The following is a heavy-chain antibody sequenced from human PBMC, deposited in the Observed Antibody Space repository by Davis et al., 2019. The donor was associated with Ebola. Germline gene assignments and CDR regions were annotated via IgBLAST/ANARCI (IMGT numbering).Heavy chain of an antibody. Sequence: ASVKVSCKAIGYSFVTYGISWVRQAPGQGLEWMGIMNPSVGSTAYAQKFQGRVTITRDTSTSTVSMELSSLRSEDTAFYYCARGRGRSYGDRDGYYEFWGQGTLVTVSP. CDR2: MNPSVGST. D-gene: IGHD5-18*01. V-gene: IGHV1-46*01. CDR1: GYSFVTYG. CDR3: ARGRGRSYGDRDGYYEF. J-gene: IGHJ4*02.